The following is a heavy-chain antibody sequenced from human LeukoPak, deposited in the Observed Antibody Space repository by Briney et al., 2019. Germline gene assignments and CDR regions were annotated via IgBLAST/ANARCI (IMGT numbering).Heavy chain of an antibody. Sequence: APVKVSCRASGNTFSVYYMHWVRQAPGQGLEWMGRINPTSGDTDYAQNFQGRVTMTRDTSITTAYMELSRLRSDDTALYYCARAGWTDAFDIWGQGTMVTVSS. V-gene: IGHV1-2*06. CDR1: GNTFSVYY. CDR3: ARAGWTDAFDI. J-gene: IGHJ3*02. D-gene: IGHD3/OR15-3a*01. CDR2: INPTSGDT.